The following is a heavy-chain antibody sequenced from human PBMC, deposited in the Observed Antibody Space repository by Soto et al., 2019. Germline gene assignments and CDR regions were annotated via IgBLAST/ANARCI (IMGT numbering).Heavy chain of an antibody. CDR1: GDSMGSSDDY. V-gene: IGHV4-39*01. D-gene: IGHD6-19*01. Sequence: SETLSLTCAVSGDSMGSSDDYWGWIRQPPGKGLEWIGSIYYSGSTYYNPSLQSRVAISVDTSKNQFSLKLKSVTAADTAIYYCARRTVNIRTFYSGLKTHCFDYWGQGAPVTVSS. CDR3: ARRTVNIRTFYSGLKTHCFDY. J-gene: IGHJ4*02. CDR2: IYYSGST.